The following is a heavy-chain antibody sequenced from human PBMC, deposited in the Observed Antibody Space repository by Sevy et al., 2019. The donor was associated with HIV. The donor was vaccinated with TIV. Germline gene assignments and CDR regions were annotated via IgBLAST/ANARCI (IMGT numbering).Heavy chain of an antibody. CDR2: IRYDGSNK. V-gene: IGHV3-30*02. D-gene: IGHD6-19*01. CDR3: AKDQTRLRIAVAGTLDY. J-gene: IGHJ4*02. CDR1: GFTFSSYG. Sequence: GGSLRLSCAASGFTFSSYGMHWVRQAPGKGLEWVAFIRYDGSNKYYADSVKGRFTISRDNSKNTLYLQMNSLRAEDTAVYYCAKDQTRLRIAVAGTLDYWGQGTLVTVSS.